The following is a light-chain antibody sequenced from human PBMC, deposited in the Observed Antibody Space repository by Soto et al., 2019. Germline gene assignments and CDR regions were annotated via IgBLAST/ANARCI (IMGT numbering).Light chain of an antibody. CDR3: QQTYSIPLT. V-gene: IGKV1-39*01. Sequence: DIHMTQSPSSLSASVGYIFTITCRTSQTINNYLNWYQQKTGRDQKLPIYAAYNLQSGVPSRFSGSGSGTDFTLAISALQTDDFATYFCQQTYSIPLTFGEGTKV. CDR2: AAY. J-gene: IGKJ4*01. CDR1: QTINNY.